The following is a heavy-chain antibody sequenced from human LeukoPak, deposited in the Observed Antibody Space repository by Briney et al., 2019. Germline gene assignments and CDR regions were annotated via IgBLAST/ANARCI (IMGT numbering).Heavy chain of an antibody. V-gene: IGHV3-64D*09. Sequence: PGGSLRLSCSASGFTFSTYTMHWVRQAPGKGLEYVSAVSSKGGSTHYADSVKGRFTISRDNSKNTLYLQMSSLRAEDTAVYYCVRAVTREDYYYYGMDVWGQGTTVTVSS. CDR2: VSSKGGST. CDR1: GFTFSTYT. CDR3: VRAVTREDYYYYGMDV. D-gene: IGHD4-17*01. J-gene: IGHJ6*02.